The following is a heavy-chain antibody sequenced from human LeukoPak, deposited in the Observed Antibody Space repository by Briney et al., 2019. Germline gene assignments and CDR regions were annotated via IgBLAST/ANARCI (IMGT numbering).Heavy chain of an antibody. Sequence: SETLSLTCTVSGGSISSSSYYWGWIRQPPGKGLEWIGYIYYSGSTNYNPSLKSRVTISVDTSKNQFSLKLTSVTAADTAVYYCARTTEGGYTYGYFYYYYMDVWGKGTTVTTSS. CDR2: IYYSGST. V-gene: IGHV4-61*05. CDR3: ARTTEGGYTYGYFYYYYMDV. D-gene: IGHD5-18*01. J-gene: IGHJ6*03. CDR1: GGSISSSSYY.